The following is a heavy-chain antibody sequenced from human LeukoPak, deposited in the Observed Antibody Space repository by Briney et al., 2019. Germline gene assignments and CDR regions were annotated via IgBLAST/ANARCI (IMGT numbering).Heavy chain of an antibody. CDR1: GYTFTSYA. CDR3: ARAPVFLKLRFLSFDPLGYYMDV. D-gene: IGHD3-3*01. V-gene: IGHV7-4-1*02. Sequence: EASVEVSCKASGYTFTSYAMNWVRQAPGQGLEWMGWINTNTGNPTYAQGFTGRFVFSLDTSVSTAYLQISSLKAEDTAVYYCARAPVFLKLRFLSFDPLGYYMDVWGKGTTVTVSS. J-gene: IGHJ6*03. CDR2: INTNTGNP.